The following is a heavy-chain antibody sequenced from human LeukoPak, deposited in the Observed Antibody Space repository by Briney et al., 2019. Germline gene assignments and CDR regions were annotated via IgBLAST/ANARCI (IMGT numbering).Heavy chain of an antibody. V-gene: IGHV3-30-3*01. Sequence: GGSLRLSCAASGFTFSSYAMHWVRQAPGKGLEWVAVISYDGSNKYYADSVKGRFTISRDNSKNTLYLQMNSLRAEDTAVYYCARGRIQLPPTASSLDYWGQGTLVTVSS. CDR2: ISYDGSNK. CDR3: ARGRIQLPPTASSLDY. D-gene: IGHD5-18*01. CDR1: GFTFSSYA. J-gene: IGHJ4*02.